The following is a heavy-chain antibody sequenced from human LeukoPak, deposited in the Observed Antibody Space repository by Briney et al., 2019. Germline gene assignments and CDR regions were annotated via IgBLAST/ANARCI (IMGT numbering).Heavy chain of an antibody. CDR1: GGSISSSSYY. Sequence: SETLSLTCTVSGGSISSSSYYWGWIRQPPGKGLEWIGSIYYSGSTYYNPSLKSRVTISVDTSKNQFSLKLSSVTAADTAVYYCARHAYYDFWSASCWGQGTLVTVSS. CDR3: ARHAYYDFWSASC. CDR2: IYYSGST. V-gene: IGHV4-39*01. J-gene: IGHJ4*02. D-gene: IGHD3-3*01.